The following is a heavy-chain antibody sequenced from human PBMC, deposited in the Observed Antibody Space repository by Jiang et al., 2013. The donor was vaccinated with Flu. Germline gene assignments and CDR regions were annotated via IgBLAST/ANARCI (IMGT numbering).Heavy chain of an antibody. CDR3: ARLDYGVPRGSY. Sequence: LLKPSETLSLTCAVYGGSFSGYYWSWIRQPPGKGLEWIGSLYYSGDTYYNASLKSRVTISMDTSKSQFSLKLNSVTAADTAVYYCARLDYGVPRGSYWGQGTLVTVSS. J-gene: IGHJ4*02. D-gene: IGHD4-17*01. CDR1: GGSFSGYY. CDR2: LYYSGDT. V-gene: IGHV4-34*01.